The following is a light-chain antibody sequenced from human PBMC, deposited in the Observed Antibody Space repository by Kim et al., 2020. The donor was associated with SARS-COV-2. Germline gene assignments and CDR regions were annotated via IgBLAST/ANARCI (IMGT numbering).Light chain of an antibody. J-gene: IGKJ5*01. CDR2: GAS. Sequence: DIQMTQSPSSLSASVGDRVTITCRASQDIRNDLGWYQQNPGRAPKRLIYGASSLQSGVPSRFSGSGSGTEFTLTISSVQPEDFATYFYLQHSTYPITIGQGTRLEIK. CDR1: QDIRND. CDR3: LQHSTYPIT. V-gene: IGKV1-17*01.